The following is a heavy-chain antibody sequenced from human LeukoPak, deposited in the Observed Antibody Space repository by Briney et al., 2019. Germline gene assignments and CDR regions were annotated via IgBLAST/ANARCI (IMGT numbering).Heavy chain of an antibody. D-gene: IGHD3-22*01. CDR1: GGSIRSSYYY. V-gene: IGHV4-39*07. CDR3: AREYDSSGFRIPYAFDI. Sequence: PSETLSLTCTVSGGSIRSSYYYWGWIRQPPGKGLEWIGSIYDSGSTYYNPSLKSRVTISVDTSKNQFSLKLSSVTAADTAVYYCAREYDSSGFRIPYAFDIWGQGTMVTVSS. J-gene: IGHJ3*02. CDR2: IYDSGST.